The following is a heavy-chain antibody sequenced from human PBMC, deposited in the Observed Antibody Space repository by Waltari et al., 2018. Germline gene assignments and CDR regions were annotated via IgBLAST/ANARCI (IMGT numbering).Heavy chain of an antibody. CDR3: ARGKVPAGGDYYYGMDV. CDR2: ISYDGSNK. V-gene: IGHV3-30*01. Sequence: VQLLESGGGLVQPGGSLRLSCAASGFTFSSYAMSWVRQAPGKGLEWVAVISYDGSNKYYADPVKGRFTISRDNSKNTLYLQMNSLRAEDTAVYYCARGKVPAGGDYYYGMDVWGQGTTVTVSS. CDR1: GFTFSSYA. J-gene: IGHJ6*02. D-gene: IGHD2-2*01.